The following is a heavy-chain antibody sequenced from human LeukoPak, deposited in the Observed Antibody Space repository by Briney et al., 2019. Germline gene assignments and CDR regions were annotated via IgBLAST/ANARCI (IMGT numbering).Heavy chain of an antibody. CDR2: INPSGGST. CDR1: GYTFTSYY. J-gene: IGHJ4*02. V-gene: IGHV1-46*01. CDR3: ARGAVRDARSAARRPELDY. D-gene: IGHD6-6*01. Sequence: GASVKVSCKAFGYTFTSYYMHWVRQAPGQGLEWMGIINPSGGSTSYAQKFQGRVTMTRDTSTSTVYMELSSLRSEDTAVYYCARGAVRDARSAARRPELDYWGQGTLVTVSS.